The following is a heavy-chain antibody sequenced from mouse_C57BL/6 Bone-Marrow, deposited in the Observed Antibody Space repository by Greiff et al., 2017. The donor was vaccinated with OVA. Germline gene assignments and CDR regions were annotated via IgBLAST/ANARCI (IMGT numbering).Heavy chain of an antibody. D-gene: IGHD1-1*01. J-gene: IGHJ2*01. Sequence: EVQLQQSGGDLVKPGGSLKLSCAASGFTFSSYGMSWVRQTPDKRLEWVATISSGGSYTYYPDSVKGRFTISRDNAKNTLYLQMSSLKSEDTAMYYCARPYYYGSSYYCDYWGQGTTLTVSS. CDR1: GFTFSSYG. V-gene: IGHV5-6*01. CDR3: ARPYYYGSSYYCDY. CDR2: ISSGGSYT.